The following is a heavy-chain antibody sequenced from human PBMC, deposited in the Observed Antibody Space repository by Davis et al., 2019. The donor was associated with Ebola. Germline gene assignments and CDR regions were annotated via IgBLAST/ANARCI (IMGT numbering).Heavy chain of an antibody. J-gene: IGHJ6*02. CDR2: INHSGST. CDR3: ARLGGDVDV. V-gene: IGHV4-34*01. Sequence: GSLRLSCAVYGGSFSGYYWSWIRQPPGKGLEWIGEINHSGSTNYNPSLKSRVTISVDTSKNQFSLKLSSVTAADTAVYYCARLGGDVDVWGQGTTVTVSS. D-gene: IGHD3-16*01. CDR1: GGSFSGYY.